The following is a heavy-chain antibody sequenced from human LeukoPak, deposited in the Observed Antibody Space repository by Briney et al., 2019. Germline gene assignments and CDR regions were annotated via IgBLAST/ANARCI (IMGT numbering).Heavy chain of an antibody. CDR2: ISGSGTSV. V-gene: IGHV3-48*03. CDR1: GFTFNTYE. D-gene: IGHD3-22*01. CDR3: ARGGDMIVVVNDI. Sequence: GGSLRLSCAASGFTFNTYEMNWVRQAPGEGLEWVSYISGSGTSVKYADSVKGRFTISRDNAKNSLYLQMNSLRAEDTAVYYCARGGDMIVVVNDIWGQGTMVTVSS. J-gene: IGHJ3*02.